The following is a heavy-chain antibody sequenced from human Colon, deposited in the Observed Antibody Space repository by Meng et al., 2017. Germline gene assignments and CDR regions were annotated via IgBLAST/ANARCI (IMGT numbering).Heavy chain of an antibody. CDR3: ARHGGYYQDF. V-gene: IGHV4-4*02. D-gene: IGHD4-23*01. CDR2: IDHRGSA. J-gene: IGHJ4*02. Sequence: VQVQESGPGLWKPSETLSLACSVSGASVSVNSYWSWVRQPPGRGLEWIGQIDHRGSAYYRPSLNSRVTMSLDKSRNQFSLRLTSVTAADTAVYYCARHGGYYQDFWGQGTLVTVSS. CDR1: GASVSVNSY.